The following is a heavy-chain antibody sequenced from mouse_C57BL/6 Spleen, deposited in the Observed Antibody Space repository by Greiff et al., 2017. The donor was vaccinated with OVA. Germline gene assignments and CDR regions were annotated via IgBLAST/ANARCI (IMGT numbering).Heavy chain of an antibody. CDR3: ARDLLGSLWYFDV. CDR1: GFTFSSYA. V-gene: IGHV5-4*01. J-gene: IGHJ1*03. D-gene: IGHD2-1*01. CDR2: ISDGGSYT. Sequence: EVHLVESGGGLVKPGGSLKLSCAASGFTFSSYAMSWVRQTPEKGLEWVATISDGGSYTYYPDNVKGRFTISRDNAKNNLYLQMSHLKSEDTAMYYCARDLLGSLWYFDVWGTGTTVTVSS.